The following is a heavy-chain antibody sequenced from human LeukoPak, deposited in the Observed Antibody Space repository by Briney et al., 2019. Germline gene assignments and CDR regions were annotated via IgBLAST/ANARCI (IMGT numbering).Heavy chain of an antibody. CDR1: GGSITSNTNY. Sequence: SSETLSLTCTVSGGSITSNTNYWDWIRQPPGRGLEWIGSIYYSGSTYYSPSLKSRVTMSVDTSKNQFSLKLTSVIAADTAVYYCARRAVVPAAKSVFDYWGQGTLVTVSS. CDR3: ARRAVVPAAKSVFDY. D-gene: IGHD2-2*01. CDR2: IYYSGST. J-gene: IGHJ4*02. V-gene: IGHV4-39*01.